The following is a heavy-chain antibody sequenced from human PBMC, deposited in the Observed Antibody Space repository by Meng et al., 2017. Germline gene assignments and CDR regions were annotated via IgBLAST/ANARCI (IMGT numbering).Heavy chain of an antibody. CDR2: IYHSGST. V-gene: IGHV4-38-2*02. J-gene: IGHJ3*02. CDR1: GYSISSGYY. D-gene: IGHD6-13*01. Sequence: SETLSLTCTVSGYSISSGYYWGWIRQPPGKGLEWIGSIYHSGSTYYNPSLKSRVTISVDTSKNQFSLKLNSVTAADTAVYYCARDRDSSSWQDAFDIWGQGTMVTVSS. CDR3: ARDRDSSSWQDAFDI.